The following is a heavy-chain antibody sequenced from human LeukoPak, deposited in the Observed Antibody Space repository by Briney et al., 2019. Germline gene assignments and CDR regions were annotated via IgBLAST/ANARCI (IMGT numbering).Heavy chain of an antibody. CDR2: IHHSGNS. Sequence: SETLSLTCTVSGASVTDYYWSWIRQSPGKGLEWISYIHHSGNSDYNPSLRSRVTTSLVTSKNQFSLNLISVTAADTAVYYCTRGHWGLQSWSQGTLVTVSS. V-gene: IGHV4-59*02. CDR3: TRGHWGLQS. CDR1: GASVTDYY. J-gene: IGHJ5*02. D-gene: IGHD7-27*01.